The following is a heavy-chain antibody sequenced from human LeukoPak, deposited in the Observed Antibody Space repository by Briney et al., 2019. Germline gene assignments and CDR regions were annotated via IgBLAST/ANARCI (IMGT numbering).Heavy chain of an antibody. CDR2: IYYSGST. CDR3: ARVGDGDNYYRYYMDV. Sequence: SETLSLTCTVSGGSISSYYWNWIRQPPGKGLEGIGYIYYSGSTNYNPSLKSRVIISVDTSKNQFSLKLSSVTAADTAVYYCARVGDGDNYYRYYMDVWGKGTTVTVSS. D-gene: IGHD5-24*01. CDR1: GGSISSYY. J-gene: IGHJ6*03. V-gene: IGHV4-59*01.